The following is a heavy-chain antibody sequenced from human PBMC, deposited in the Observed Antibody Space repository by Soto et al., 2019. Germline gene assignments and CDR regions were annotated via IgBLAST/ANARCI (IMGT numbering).Heavy chain of an antibody. Sequence: QVQLQESGPGLVKPSETLSITCTVSGGSISSYYWSWIRQPLGKGLEWIGYIYYTGSTNYNPSLKSRVTMSVDTSKNQFSLKPSSVTAADTAVYYCARAPYNIDYWGQGTLVTVSS. V-gene: IGHV4-59*01. CDR3: ARAPYNIDY. CDR1: GGSISSYY. J-gene: IGHJ4*02. CDR2: IYYTGST. D-gene: IGHD1-1*01.